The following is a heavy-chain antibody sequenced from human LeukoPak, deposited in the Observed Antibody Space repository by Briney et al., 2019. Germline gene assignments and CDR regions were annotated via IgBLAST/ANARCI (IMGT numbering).Heavy chain of an antibody. V-gene: IGHV3-30*04. D-gene: IGHD3-10*01. J-gene: IGHJ3*01. Sequence: PGRSLRLSCAASGFTFSRYGMHWVRQAPGKGLEWVTAISYDGSNKYYADSVKGRFTISRDNSKNTLYLQMNSLGAEDTAVYYCAKDGRQRKTYFYGSESANAFDFWGQGTMVTVSS. CDR2: ISYDGSNK. CDR3: AKDGRQRKTYFYGSESANAFDF. CDR1: GFTFSRYG.